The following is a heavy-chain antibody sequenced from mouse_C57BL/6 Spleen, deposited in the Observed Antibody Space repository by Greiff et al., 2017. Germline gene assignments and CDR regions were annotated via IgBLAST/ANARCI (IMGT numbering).Heavy chain of an antibody. Sequence: VQLQQSGPELVKPGASVKISCKASGYSFTDYNMTWVKQSNGESLEWIGVINPNYGTTSYTQKFKGTATLTVDQSSSTAYMQLNSLTSEDSAVYYCAIAYYSKPWFAYWGQGTLVTVSA. D-gene: IGHD2-5*01. CDR2: INPNYGTT. V-gene: IGHV1-39*01. CDR1: GYSFTDYN. J-gene: IGHJ3*01. CDR3: AIAYYSKPWFAY.